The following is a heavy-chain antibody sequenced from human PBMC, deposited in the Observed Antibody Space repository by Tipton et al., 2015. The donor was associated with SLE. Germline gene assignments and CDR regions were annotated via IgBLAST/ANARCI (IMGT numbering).Heavy chain of an antibody. CDR1: GGSISSSNYY. D-gene: IGHD1-7*01. J-gene: IGHJ6*03. CDR3: ARGTRYYYMDV. CDR2: INHSGST. V-gene: IGHV4-39*07. Sequence: TLSLTCTVSGGSISSSNYYWGWIRQPPGKGLEWIGEINHSGSTNYNPSLKSRVTISVDTSKNQFSLKLSSVTAADTAVYYCARGTRYYYMDVWGKGTTVTVSS.